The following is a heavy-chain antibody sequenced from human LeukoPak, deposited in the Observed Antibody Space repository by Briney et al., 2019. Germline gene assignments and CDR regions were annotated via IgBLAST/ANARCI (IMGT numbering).Heavy chain of an antibody. Sequence: SETLSLTCTVSGGSVSSYHWSWIRQPPGKGLEWIGYIYYSGSTNYNPSLKSRVTISVDTSKNQFSLILSSVTAADTAVYYCARSRAVAGLSTYDYWGQGTLVIVSS. D-gene: IGHD6-19*01. CDR1: GGSVSSYH. CDR3: ARSRAVAGLSTYDY. CDR2: IYYSGST. J-gene: IGHJ4*02. V-gene: IGHV4-59*02.